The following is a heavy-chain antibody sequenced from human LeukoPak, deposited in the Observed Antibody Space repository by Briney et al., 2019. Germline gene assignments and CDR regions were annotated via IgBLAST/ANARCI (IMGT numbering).Heavy chain of an antibody. CDR2: ISSSSSYI. CDR1: GFTFSSYE. D-gene: IGHD3-9*01. V-gene: IGHV3-21*01. CDR3: ARDGQRYFDWFPYYMDV. Sequence: GGSLRLSCAASGFTFSSYEMNWVRQAPGKGLEWVPSISSSSSYIYYADSVKGRFTISRDNAKNSLYLQMNSLRAEDTAVYYCARDGQRYFDWFPYYMDVWGKGTTVTVSS. J-gene: IGHJ6*03.